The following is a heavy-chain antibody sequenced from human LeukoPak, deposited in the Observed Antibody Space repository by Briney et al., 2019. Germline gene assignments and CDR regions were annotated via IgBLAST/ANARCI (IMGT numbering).Heavy chain of an antibody. CDR2: ISDSATGT. D-gene: IGHD4-17*01. Sequence: PGGSLRPSCAASGFTFSSYAMTWVRQAPGKGLEWVSAISDSATGTYYADSVNGRFTISRDNSKKTLYLQMNSLRAEDTAVYYCAKRGDYGDWIFDYWGQGTLVTVSS. CDR3: AKRGDYGDWIFDY. CDR1: GFTFSSYA. V-gene: IGHV3-23*01. J-gene: IGHJ4*02.